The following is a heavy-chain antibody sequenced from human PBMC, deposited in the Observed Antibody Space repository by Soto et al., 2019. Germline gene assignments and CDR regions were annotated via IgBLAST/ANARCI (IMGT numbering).Heavy chain of an antibody. Sequence: PSETLSLTCTVSGGSISSGGYYWSWIRQHPGKGLEWIGYIYYSGSTYYNPSLKSRVTISVDTSKNQFSLKLSSVTAADTAVYYCARRQDYYDSSGSVWFDPWGQGTLVTVSS. CDR1: GGSISSGGYY. CDR3: ARRQDYYDSSGSVWFDP. V-gene: IGHV4-31*03. D-gene: IGHD3-22*01. CDR2: IYYSGST. J-gene: IGHJ5*02.